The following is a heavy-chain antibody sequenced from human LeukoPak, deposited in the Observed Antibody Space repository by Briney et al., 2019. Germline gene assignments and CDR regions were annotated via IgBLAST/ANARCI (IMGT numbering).Heavy chain of an antibody. V-gene: IGHV4-39*07. D-gene: IGHD3-22*01. CDR3: ARGLEDSSGYYYGWFDP. Sequence: PSETLSLTCTVSGGSINSTTYYRGWIRQPPGKGLEWIGSIYYSGSTDYNPSLKSRVTISVDTSKNQFSLKLSSVTAADTAVYYCARGLEDSSGYYYGWFDPWGQGTLVTVSS. CDR1: GGSINSTTYY. J-gene: IGHJ5*02. CDR2: IYYSGST.